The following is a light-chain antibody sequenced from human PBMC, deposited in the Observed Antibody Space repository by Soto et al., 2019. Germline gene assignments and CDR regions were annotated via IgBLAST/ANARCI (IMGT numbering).Light chain of an antibody. CDR3: QQYGSSLIT. Sequence: EIVLIQSPATLSLSPGERATLSCRASQSVGSYLAWYQHKPGQAPRLLISGASSRATGIPDRFSGSGSGTDFTLTISRLEPEDFAVYYCQQYGSSLITFGQGTRLEI. V-gene: IGKV3-20*01. CDR2: GAS. J-gene: IGKJ5*01. CDR1: QSVGSY.